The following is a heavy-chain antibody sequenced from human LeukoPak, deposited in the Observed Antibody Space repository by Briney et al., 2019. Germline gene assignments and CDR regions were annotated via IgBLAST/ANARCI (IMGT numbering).Heavy chain of an antibody. CDR3: ARDEDVYSSSYYNH. Sequence: GGSLRLSCAASGFSSSRYWMHWVRQAPGKGLVWVARINSDGSITTYADSVKGRFTISRDNAKNTLYLQMNSLRVEDTAVYYCARDEDVYSSSYYNHWGQGTLVTVSS. D-gene: IGHD6-13*01. CDR1: GFSSSRYW. V-gene: IGHV3-74*03. CDR2: INSDGSIT. J-gene: IGHJ5*02.